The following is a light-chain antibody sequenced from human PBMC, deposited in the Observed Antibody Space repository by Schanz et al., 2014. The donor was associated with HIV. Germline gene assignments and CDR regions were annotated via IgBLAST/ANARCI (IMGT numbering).Light chain of an antibody. CDR3: SSYAGSNNLL. CDR1: NSDVGGYDH. J-gene: IGLJ2*01. CDR2: DVN. V-gene: IGLV2-14*01. Sequence: QSALTQPASVSGSPGQSITISCTGTNSDVGGYDHPSWYQQHPGKAPKLIIYDVNYRPSGSSNRFSGSKSGSTASLAIFGLQAEDEADYYCSSYAGSNNLLFGGGTKLTVL.